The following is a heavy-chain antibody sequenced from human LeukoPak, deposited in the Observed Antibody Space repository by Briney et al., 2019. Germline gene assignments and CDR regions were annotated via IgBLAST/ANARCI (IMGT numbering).Heavy chain of an antibody. D-gene: IGHD3-3*02. CDR1: GGSFSGYY. Sequence: KPSETLSLTCAVYGGSFSGYYWSWIRQPPGKGLEWIGEINHSGSTNYNPSLKSRVTISVDTSKNQFSLKLSSVTAADTAVYYCARVSIVYGMDVWGQGTTVTVSS. J-gene: IGHJ6*02. V-gene: IGHV4-34*01. CDR2: INHSGST. CDR3: ARVSIVYGMDV.